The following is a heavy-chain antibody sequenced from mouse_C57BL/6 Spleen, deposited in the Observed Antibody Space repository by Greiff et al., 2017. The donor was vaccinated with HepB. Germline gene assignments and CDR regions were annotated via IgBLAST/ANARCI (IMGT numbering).Heavy chain of an antibody. CDR2: IYWDDDK. CDR3: ARTVVATRYWYFDV. J-gene: IGHJ1*03. Sequence: QVQLKESGPGILQSSQTLSLTCSFSGFSLSTSGMGVSWIRQPSGKGLEWLAHIYWDDDKRYNPSLKSRLTISKDTSRNQVFLKITSVDTADTATYYCARTVVATRYWYFDVWGTGTTVTVSS. CDR1: GFSLSTSGMG. V-gene: IGHV8-12*01. D-gene: IGHD1-1*01.